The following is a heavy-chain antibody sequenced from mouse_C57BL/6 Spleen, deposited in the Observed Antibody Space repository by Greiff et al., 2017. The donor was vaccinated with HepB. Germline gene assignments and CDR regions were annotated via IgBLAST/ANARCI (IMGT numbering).Heavy chain of an antibody. J-gene: IGHJ2*01. D-gene: IGHD2-5*01. CDR2: ISYDGSN. CDR1: GYSITSGYY. Sequence: VQLKESGPGLVKPSQSLSLTCSVTGYSITSGYYWNWIRQFPGNKLEWMGYISYDGSNNYNPSLKNRISITRDTSKNQFFLKLNSVTTEDTATYYCARSSNLFDYWGQGTTLTVSS. V-gene: IGHV3-6*01. CDR3: ARSSNLFDY.